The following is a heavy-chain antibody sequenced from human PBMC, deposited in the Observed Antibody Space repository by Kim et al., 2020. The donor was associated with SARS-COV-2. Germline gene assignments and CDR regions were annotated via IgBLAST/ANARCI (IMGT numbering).Heavy chain of an antibody. J-gene: IGHJ4*02. V-gene: IGHV3-64D*09. D-gene: IGHD5-12*01. CDR3: VKDRDIVATIEGVGRDFDY. Sequence: GGSLRLSCSASGFTFSSYAMHWVRQAPGKGLEYVSAISSNGGSTYYADSVKGRFTISRDNSKNTLYLQMSSLRAEDTAVYYCVKDRDIVATIEGVGRDFDYWGQGTLVTVSS. CDR2: ISSNGGST. CDR1: GFTFSSYA.